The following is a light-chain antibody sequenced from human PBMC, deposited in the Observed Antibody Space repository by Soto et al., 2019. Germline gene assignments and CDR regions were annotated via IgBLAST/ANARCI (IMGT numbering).Light chain of an antibody. CDR1: QSVSRS. CDR2: DAS. V-gene: IGKV3-11*01. CDR3: QQRSHWYT. Sequence: EIVLTQSPATLSLSPGERATLSCRASQSVSRSLAWYQQKPGQAPRLLIYDASNRATGIPARFRGSGSGTDFTLTISSLEPEDFAVYYCQQRSHWYTLGQGTKLEIK. J-gene: IGKJ2*01.